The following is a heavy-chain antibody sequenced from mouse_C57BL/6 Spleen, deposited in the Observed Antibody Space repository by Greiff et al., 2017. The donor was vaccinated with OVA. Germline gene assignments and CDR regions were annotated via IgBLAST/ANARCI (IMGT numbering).Heavy chain of an antibody. D-gene: IGHD1-1*01. CDR2: ISDGGSYT. CDR1: GFTFSSYA. Sequence: EVKLVESGGGLVKPGGSLKLSCAASGFTFSSYAMSWVRQTPEKRLEWVATISDGGSYTYYPDNVKGRFTISRDNAKNNLYLQMSHLKSEDTAMDYCARDRITTVLWYFDVWGTGTTVTVSS. V-gene: IGHV5-4*01. CDR3: ARDRITTVLWYFDV. J-gene: IGHJ1*03.